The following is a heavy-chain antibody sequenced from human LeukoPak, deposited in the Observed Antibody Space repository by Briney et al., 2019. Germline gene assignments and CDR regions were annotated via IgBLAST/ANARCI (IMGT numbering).Heavy chain of an antibody. D-gene: IGHD2/OR15-2a*01. CDR3: ARAPRCNTESCNSWFDP. V-gene: IGHV1-18*01. Sequence: ASVKVSCKASGYTFTSYGISWVRQAPGQGLEWMGWITAYNGNTNYAQNLQGRVTMTTDTSTSTAYMELRSLRSDDTAVYYCARAPRCNTESCNSWFDPWGQGTLVTASS. CDR2: ITAYNGNT. CDR1: GYTFTSYG. J-gene: IGHJ5*02.